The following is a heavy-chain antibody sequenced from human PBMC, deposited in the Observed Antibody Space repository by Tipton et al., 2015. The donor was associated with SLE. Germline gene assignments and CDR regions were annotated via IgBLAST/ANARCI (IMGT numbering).Heavy chain of an antibody. V-gene: IGHV3-9*01. D-gene: IGHD3-22*01. CDR1: GFTFDDYA. CDR3: AKDLEVVVINGILDS. CDR2: INWSSTTI. J-gene: IGHJ4*02. Sequence: SLRLSCAASGFTFDDYAMHWVRQAPGKGLEWVSGINWSSTTIRYADSVRGRFTVSRDNAKNSLYLQMSSLRAEDTALYYCAKDLEVVVINGILDSWGQGTLVTVSS.